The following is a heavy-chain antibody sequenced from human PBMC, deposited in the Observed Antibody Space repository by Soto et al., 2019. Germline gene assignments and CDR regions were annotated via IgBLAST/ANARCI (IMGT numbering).Heavy chain of an antibody. J-gene: IGHJ6*02. D-gene: IGHD5-12*01. CDR3: TRGRLYGGYPLNGMDV. V-gene: IGHV1-69*12. CDR2: ISDIFDKT. Sequence: QVQLVQSGAEVKKPGSSVMVSCKVSGDTFNNYVIDWVRQAPGQGLEWMGGISDIFDKTNYAQNFQGRVTITADESTRRAYMELNSLRSEDTAVYYCTRGRLYGGYPLNGMDVWGQGTTVTVSS. CDR1: GDTFNNYV.